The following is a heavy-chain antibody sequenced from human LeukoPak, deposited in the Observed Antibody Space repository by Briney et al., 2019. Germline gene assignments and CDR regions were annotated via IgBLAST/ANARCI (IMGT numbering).Heavy chain of an antibody. CDR1: GYTFTGYY. V-gene: IGHV1-2*06. CDR3: ARTRVADAFDI. Sequence: ASVKVSCKASGYTFTGYYMHWVRQAPGQGLEWMGRINPNSGGTNYAQKFQGRVTITRNTSISTAYMELSSLRSEDTAVYYCARTRVADAFDIWGQGTMVTVSS. J-gene: IGHJ3*02. CDR2: INPNSGGT.